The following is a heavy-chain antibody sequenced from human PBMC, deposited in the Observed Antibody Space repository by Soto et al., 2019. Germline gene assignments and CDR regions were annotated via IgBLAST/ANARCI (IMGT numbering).Heavy chain of an antibody. D-gene: IGHD3-10*01. V-gene: IGHV1-69*06. J-gene: IGHJ4*02. CDR2: LVPVFGTA. CDR1: GGTFSSLA. Sequence: QVQLVQSGAEVKKPGSSVKVSCKASGGTFSSLAISWVRQAPGPGLEWMGGLVPVFGTANYAQKFQDRVTITADKSTSTSYMELSSLRSEDTAVYYCAPSPGVFDYWGQGTLVTVSS. CDR3: APSPGVFDY.